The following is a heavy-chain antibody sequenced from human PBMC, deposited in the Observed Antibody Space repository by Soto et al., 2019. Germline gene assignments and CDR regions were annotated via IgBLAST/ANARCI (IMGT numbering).Heavy chain of an antibody. V-gene: IGHV5-51*01. Sequence: GESLKISCKGSGYSFTSYWIGWVRQMPGKGLEWMGIIYPGDSDTRYSPSFQGQVTISADKSISTAYLQWSSLKASDTAMYYCARHHFERRKHRDTAMVSPNYWGQGTLVTVSS. J-gene: IGHJ4*02. CDR3: ARHHFERRKHRDTAMVSPNY. CDR2: IYPGDSDT. D-gene: IGHD5-18*01. CDR1: GYSFTSYW.